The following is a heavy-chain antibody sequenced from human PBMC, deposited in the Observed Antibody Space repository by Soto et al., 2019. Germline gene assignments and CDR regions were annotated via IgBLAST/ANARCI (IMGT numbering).Heavy chain of an antibody. J-gene: IGHJ4*02. V-gene: IGHV3-33*01. CDR3: ARDARLEQHPKISYYFDY. D-gene: IGHD6-13*01. CDR2: IWYDGSNK. CDR1: GFTFSSYG. Sequence: QVQLVESGGGVVQPGRSLRLSCAASGFTFSSYGMHWVRQTPGKRLEWVAVIWYDGSNKYYADSVKGRFTISRDNSKNTLYLQMNSLRAEDTAVYYCARDARLEQHPKISYYFDYWGQGTLVTVSS.